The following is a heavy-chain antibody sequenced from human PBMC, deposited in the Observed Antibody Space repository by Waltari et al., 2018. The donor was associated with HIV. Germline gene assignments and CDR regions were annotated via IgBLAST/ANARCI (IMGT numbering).Heavy chain of an antibody. V-gene: IGHV4-31*03. CDR3: ARASPVVAACFMDV. D-gene: IGHD2-15*01. CDR2: IDYIGST. J-gene: IGHJ6*02. Sequence: QVQLQESGPGLVKPSQTLSLTCTVSGGSISSGGYYWSWIRQHPGKGLEWIGYIDYIGSTYYNPALKRRVTISVDTSKNQFSLKLSSVTAADTAVYYCARASPVVAACFMDVWGQGTTVTVSS. CDR1: GGSISSGGYY.